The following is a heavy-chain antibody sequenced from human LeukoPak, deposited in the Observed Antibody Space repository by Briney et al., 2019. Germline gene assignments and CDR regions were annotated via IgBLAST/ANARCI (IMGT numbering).Heavy chain of an antibody. D-gene: IGHD6-19*01. J-gene: IGHJ4*02. Sequence: GASVKVSCKASGYTFTGYYMHWVRQAPGQGLEWMGWINPNSGGTNYAQKFQGRVTMTRDTSISTAYMELSRLRSDDTAVYYCATISSGWFDNYFDYWGQGTLVTVSS. CDR1: GYTFTGYY. CDR2: INPNSGGT. CDR3: ATISSGWFDNYFDY. V-gene: IGHV1-2*02.